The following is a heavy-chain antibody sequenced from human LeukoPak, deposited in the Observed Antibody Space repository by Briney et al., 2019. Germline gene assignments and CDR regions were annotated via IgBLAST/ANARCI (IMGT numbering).Heavy chain of an antibody. CDR3: ARDEAAGLGSFDY. V-gene: IGHV4-30-4*08. CDR2: IYYSGST. J-gene: IGHJ4*02. D-gene: IGHD6-13*01. CDR1: GGSISSGDYY. Sequence: PSETLSLTCTVSGGSISSGDYYWSWIRQPPGKGLEWIGYIYYSGSTYYNPSLKSRVTISVDTSKNQFSLKLISVTAADTAVYYCARDEAAGLGSFDYWGQGTLVTVSS.